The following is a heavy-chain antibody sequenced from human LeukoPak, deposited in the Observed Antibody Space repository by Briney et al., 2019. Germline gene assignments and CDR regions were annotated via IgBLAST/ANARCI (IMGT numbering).Heavy chain of an antibody. CDR2: INPNSGGT. CDR3: ARDHCTSSGCYEYYYYGMDV. Sequence: GASVKVSCKASGYTFTDYYLQWVRQAPGQGLEWMGWINPNSGGTNSAQKFQGRVTMTRDTSVSTAYMELSRLRSDDTAVYYCARDHCTSSGCYEYYYYGMDVWGQGTTVTVPS. V-gene: IGHV1-2*02. D-gene: IGHD2-2*01. J-gene: IGHJ6*02. CDR1: GYTFTDYY.